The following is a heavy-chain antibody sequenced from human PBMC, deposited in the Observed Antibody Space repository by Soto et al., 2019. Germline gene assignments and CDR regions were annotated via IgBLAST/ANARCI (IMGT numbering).Heavy chain of an antibody. Sequence: QMHIQQWGAGLLKPSETLSLTCAVSGGSFNDFYWNWVRQPPGEGLEWIGEVNHAGVTDYNPSLKSRVTISEDRSKNQLSLRLKSVTVVDTATYYCARRGRYGGRSYTGWGQGTLVTVSS. CDR3: ARRGRYGGRSYTG. D-gene: IGHD2-15*01. CDR2: VNHAGVT. CDR1: GGSFNDFY. J-gene: IGHJ4*02. V-gene: IGHV4-34*01.